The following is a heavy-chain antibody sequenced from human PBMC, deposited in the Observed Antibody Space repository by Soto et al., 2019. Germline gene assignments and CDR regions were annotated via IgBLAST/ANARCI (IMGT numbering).Heavy chain of an antibody. D-gene: IGHD3-3*01. V-gene: IGHV1-2*02. CDR3: ARDRGRFLAGSRRNWLDP. CDR1: GYTFTGYY. Sequence: ASVKVSCKASGYTFTGYYMHWVRQAPGQGLEWMGWINPNSGGTNYAQKFQGRVTMTRDTSISTAYMELSRLRSDDTAVYYCARDRGRFLAGSRRNWLDPCGQGTMVTVST. CDR2: INPNSGGT. J-gene: IGHJ5*02.